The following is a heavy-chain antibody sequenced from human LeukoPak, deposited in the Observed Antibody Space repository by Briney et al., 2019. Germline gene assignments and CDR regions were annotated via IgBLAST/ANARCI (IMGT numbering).Heavy chain of an antibody. V-gene: IGHV4-39*01. CDR2: IYYSGST. CDR1: AVSIRSSSFF. CDR3: ATGDVVVPTAAQRPLDY. J-gene: IGHJ4*02. Sequence: PSETLTLTCTVSAVSIRSSSFFWDWIRPPPGKGLEWIGSIYYSGSTYYNPSLKSRVTMSIDTSKNQFSLNLSSVTAADTAVYYCATGDVVVPTAAQRPLDYWGQGTLVTVSS. D-gene: IGHD2-2*01.